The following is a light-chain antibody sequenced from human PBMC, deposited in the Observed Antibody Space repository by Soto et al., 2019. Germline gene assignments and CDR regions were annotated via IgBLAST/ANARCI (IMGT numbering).Light chain of an antibody. CDR1: SSDVGGYNY. V-gene: IGLV2-11*01. Sequence: QSALTQPRSVSGSPGQSVTISCTGTSSDVGGYNYVSWYQQHPGKAPKLMIYDVTKRPSGVPDRFSGSKSGNTASLTISGLQAEDEADYYCCSYAGSPWVFGGGTKVTVX. CDR3: CSYAGSPWV. J-gene: IGLJ3*02. CDR2: DVT.